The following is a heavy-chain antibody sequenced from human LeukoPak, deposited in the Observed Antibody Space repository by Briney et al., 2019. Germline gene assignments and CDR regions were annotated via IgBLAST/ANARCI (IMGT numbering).Heavy chain of an antibody. CDR1: GYTFTSYG. J-gene: IGHJ5*02. V-gene: IGHV1-2*02. CDR3: ARDTSGSYYPHNWFDP. D-gene: IGHD1-26*01. CDR2: INPNSGGT. Sequence: GASVKVSCKASGYTFTSYGISWVRQAPGQGLEWMGWINPNSGGTNYAQKFQGRVTMTRDTSISTAYMELSRLRSDDTAVYYCARDTSGSYYPHNWFDPWGQGTLVTVSS.